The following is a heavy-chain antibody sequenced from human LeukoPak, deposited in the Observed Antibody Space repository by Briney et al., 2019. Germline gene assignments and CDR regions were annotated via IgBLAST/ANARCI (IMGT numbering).Heavy chain of an antibody. J-gene: IGHJ4*02. CDR2: IYYSGST. D-gene: IGHD1-26*01. Sequence: PSETLSLTCTVPGGSISSYYWSWIRQPPGKGLEWIGYIYYSGSTNYNPSLKSRVTISVDTSKNQFSLKLSSVTAADTAVYYCARHHQWEPLGVGFDYWGQGTLVTVSS. CDR1: GGSISSYY. V-gene: IGHV4-59*08. CDR3: ARHHQWEPLGVGFDY.